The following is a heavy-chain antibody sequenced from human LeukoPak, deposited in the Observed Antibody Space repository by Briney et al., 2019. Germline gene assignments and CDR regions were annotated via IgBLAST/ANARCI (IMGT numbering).Heavy chain of an antibody. D-gene: IGHD4-17*01. J-gene: IGHJ4*02. CDR2: MFHSGST. Sequence: SETLSLTCTVSGYSIGSGHYWAWIRQSPEKGLECIATMFHSGSTYYNPSLKSRVTTSVDTSKNEFSLNLSSVTAADTAVYYCARAGTNLGDYDYWGQGTLVTVSS. CDR3: ARAGTNLGDYDY. CDR1: GYSIGSGHY. V-gene: IGHV4-38-2*02.